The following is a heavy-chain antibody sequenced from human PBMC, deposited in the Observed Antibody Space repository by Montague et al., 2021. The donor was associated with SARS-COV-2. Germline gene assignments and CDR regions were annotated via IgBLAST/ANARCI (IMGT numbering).Heavy chain of an antibody. CDR3: ARAERGSCGDGNCYQYFFNY. CDR2: TYYRSEWYS. Sequence: CAISGDSVSTNSGTWNWVRLSPSRGLEWLGRTYYRSEWYSGYSVSVKSRISINPDTSKNQFSLQLNSVTPEDTAVYYCARAERGSCGDGNCYQYFFNYGGQGTLVT. D-gene: IGHD2-15*01. CDR1: GDSVSTNSGT. V-gene: IGHV6-1*01. J-gene: IGHJ4*02.